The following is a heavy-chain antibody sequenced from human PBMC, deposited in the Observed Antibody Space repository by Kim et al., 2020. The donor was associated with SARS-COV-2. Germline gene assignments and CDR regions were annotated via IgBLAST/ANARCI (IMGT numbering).Heavy chain of an antibody. Sequence: SETLSLTCTVSGGSISSGGYYWSWIRQHPGKGLEWIGYIYYSGSTYYNPSLKSRVTISVDTSKNQFSLKLSSVTAADTAVYYCARSYYGSGSYNWLDPWGQGTLVTVSS. J-gene: IGHJ5*02. D-gene: IGHD3-10*01. CDR2: IYYSGST. CDR1: GGSISSGGYY. V-gene: IGHV4-31*03. CDR3: ARSYYGSGSYNWLDP.